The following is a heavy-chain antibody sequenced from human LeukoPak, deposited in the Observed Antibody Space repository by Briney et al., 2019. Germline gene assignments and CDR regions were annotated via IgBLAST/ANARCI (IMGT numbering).Heavy chain of an antibody. CDR3: ARRRGSPQTSDAFDI. V-gene: IGHV1-2*02. CDR1: GYTFTGYY. Sequence: GASVKVSCKASGYTFTGYYMHWVRQAPGQGLEWMGWINPNSGGTNYAQKFQGRVTMTRDTSISTAYMGLSRLRSDDTAVYYCARRRGSPQTSDAFDIWGQGTMVTVSS. J-gene: IGHJ3*02. CDR2: INPNSGGT. D-gene: IGHD3-10*01.